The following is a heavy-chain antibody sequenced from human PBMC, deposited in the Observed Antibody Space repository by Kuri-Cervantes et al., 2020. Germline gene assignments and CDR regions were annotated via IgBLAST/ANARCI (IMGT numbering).Heavy chain of an antibody. CDR1: GGSFSGYY. D-gene: IGHD2-15*01. CDR2: INHSGGT. CDR3: ARGFGGRGFDY. Sequence: GSLRLSCAVYGGSFSGYYWSWIRQPPGKGLEWIGEINHSGGTNYNPSLKSRVTISVDTSKNQFSLKLSSVTAADTAVYYCARGFGGRGFDYWGQGTLVTVSS. V-gene: IGHV4-34*01. J-gene: IGHJ4*02.